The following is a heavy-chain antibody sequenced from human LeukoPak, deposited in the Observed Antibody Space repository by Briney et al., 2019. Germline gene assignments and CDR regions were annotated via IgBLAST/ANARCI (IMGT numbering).Heavy chain of an antibody. D-gene: IGHD3-16*01. J-gene: IGHJ5*02. CDR2: IYYSGST. CDR1: GDSISKSSYY. V-gene: IGHV4-39*01. Sequence: PSETLSLTCSVSGDSISKSSYYWGWIRQPPGKGLEWIGSIYYSGSTYYNPSLKSRVTISVDTSKNQFSLKLSSVTAADTAVYYCARQIPRDGYVWEAGWFDPWGQGTLVTVS. CDR3: ARQIPRDGYVWEAGWFDP.